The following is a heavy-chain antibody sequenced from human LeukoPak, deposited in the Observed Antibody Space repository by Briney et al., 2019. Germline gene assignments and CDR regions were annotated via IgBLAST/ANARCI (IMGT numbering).Heavy chain of an antibody. CDR3: ARVRGGSGRSYAADAFDI. V-gene: IGHV3-74*01. D-gene: IGHD1-26*01. Sequence: GGSLRLSCAASGFTFSSYWMHWVRQAPGKGLVWISLITSDVRNTTYADSVKGRFTISRDNAKSTLYLQMNSLRAEDTAVYYCARVRGGSGRSYAADAFDIWGQGTMVTVSS. CDR2: ITSDVRNT. CDR1: GFTFSSYW. J-gene: IGHJ3*02.